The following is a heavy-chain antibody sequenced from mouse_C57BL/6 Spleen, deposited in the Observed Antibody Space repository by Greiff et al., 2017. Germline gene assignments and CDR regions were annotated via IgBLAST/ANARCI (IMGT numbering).Heavy chain of an antibody. CDR3: ASYGSSHYYAMDY. Sequence: EVQLVESGGGLVKPGGSLKLSCAASGFTFSDYGMHWVRQAPEKGLEWVAYISSGSSTIYYADTVKGRFTISRDNAKNTLFLQMTSLRSEDTAMYYCASYGSSHYYAMDYWGQGTSVTVSS. CDR2: ISSGSSTI. D-gene: IGHD1-1*01. V-gene: IGHV5-17*01. J-gene: IGHJ4*01. CDR1: GFTFSDYG.